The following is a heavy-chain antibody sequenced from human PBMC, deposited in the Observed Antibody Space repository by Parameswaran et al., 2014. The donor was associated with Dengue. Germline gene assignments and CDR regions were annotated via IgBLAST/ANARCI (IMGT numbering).Heavy chain of an antibody. CDR2: IIPILGIA. D-gene: IGHD2-2*01. Sequence: VRQAPGQGLQWMGRIIPILGIANYAQKFQGRVTITADKSTSTAYMELSSLRSEDTAVYYCARTRYCSSTSCQTVKRNWFDPWGQGTLVTVSS. CDR3: ARTRYCSSTSCQTVKRNWFDP. J-gene: IGHJ5*02. V-gene: IGHV1-69*02.